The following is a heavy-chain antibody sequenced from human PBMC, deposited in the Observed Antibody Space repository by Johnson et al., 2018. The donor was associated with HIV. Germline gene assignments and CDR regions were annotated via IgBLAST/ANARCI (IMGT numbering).Heavy chain of an antibody. Sequence: VQLVESGGGLVQPGGSLRLSCAASGFIFSSYWMNWVRQAPGKGLEWVANIKQDGSEKYFVDSVKGRFTISRDNAKNSLYLQMNSRRAEDTAVYYCAKNARNYYDTWGQGTMVTVSS. V-gene: IGHV3-7*01. CDR1: GFIFSSYW. CDR3: AKNARNYYDT. J-gene: IGHJ3*02. CDR2: IKQDGSEK. D-gene: IGHD3-10*01.